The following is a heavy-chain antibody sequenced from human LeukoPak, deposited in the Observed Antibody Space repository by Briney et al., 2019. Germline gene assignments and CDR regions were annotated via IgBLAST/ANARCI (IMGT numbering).Heavy chain of an antibody. CDR1: GDSTSSYY. D-gene: IGHD5/OR15-5a*01. V-gene: IGHV4-59*08. CDR3: ARHGPLYEYFYYNMDV. J-gene: IGHJ6*02. CDR2: IYYSGSI. Sequence: SETLSLTCTVSGDSTSSYYWSWIRQPPGKGLEWIGYIYYSGSIDYNPSLKSRVTISVDTSKNQFSLKVSSVTAADAAVYYCARHGPLYEYFYYNMDVWGQGTTVTVSS.